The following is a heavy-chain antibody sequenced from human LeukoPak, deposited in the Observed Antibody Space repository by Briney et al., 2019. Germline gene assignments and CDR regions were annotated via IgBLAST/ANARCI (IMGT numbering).Heavy chain of an antibody. D-gene: IGHD6-13*01. Sequence: PGGSLRLSCAASGFTFSSHWMSWVRQAPGKGLEWVANIKGDGSAKYYVDSVKGRFTITRDNAKSSLFLQMNSLRAEDTAVYYCARLVLSRSWFDDFWGQGTLVTVSS. CDR1: GFTFSSHW. V-gene: IGHV3-7*01. J-gene: IGHJ4*02. CDR2: IKGDGSAK. CDR3: ARLVLSRSWFDDF.